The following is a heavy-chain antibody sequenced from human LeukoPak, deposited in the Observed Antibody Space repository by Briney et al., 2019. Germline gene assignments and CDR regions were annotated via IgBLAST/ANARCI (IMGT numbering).Heavy chain of an antibody. CDR2: IKQDGSEK. J-gene: IGHJ4*02. V-gene: IGHV3-7*01. Sequence: GGSLRLSCAASGITLSVYWMSWVRQAPGKGLEWVANIKQDGSEKYYRESVQGRFTISRDNAKNSLYLQMNSLRAEDTPVYYCARSGSGYFDYWGQGSLVTVSS. CDR1: GITLSVYW. CDR3: ARSGSGYFDY.